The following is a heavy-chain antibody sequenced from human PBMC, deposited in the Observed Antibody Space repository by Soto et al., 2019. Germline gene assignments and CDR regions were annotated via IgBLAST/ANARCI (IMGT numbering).Heavy chain of an antibody. Sequence: GESLKISCKGSGYSFTSYWIGWVRQMPGKGLEWMGIIYPGDSDTRYSPSFQGQVTISADKSISTAYLQWSSLKASDTAMYYCARSLGSGSYRYYYYYGMHVWGQGTTVTVSS. D-gene: IGHD3-10*01. CDR2: IYPGDSDT. CDR1: GYSFTSYW. V-gene: IGHV5-51*01. J-gene: IGHJ6*02. CDR3: ARSLGSGSYRYYYYYGMHV.